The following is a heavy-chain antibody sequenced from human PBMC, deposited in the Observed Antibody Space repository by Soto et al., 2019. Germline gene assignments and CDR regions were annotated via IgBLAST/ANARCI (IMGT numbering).Heavy chain of an antibody. CDR2: IDPSDSYT. V-gene: IGHV5-10-1*01. Sequence: PGESLKISCKGSGYSFTSYWISWVRQMPGKGLEWMGRIDPSDSYTNYSPSFQGHVTISADKSISTAYLQWSSLKASDTAMYYCARHPLVGASPRDYYYGMDVWGQGTTVTVS. D-gene: IGHD1-26*01. J-gene: IGHJ6*02. CDR3: ARHPLVGASPRDYYYGMDV. CDR1: GYSFTSYW.